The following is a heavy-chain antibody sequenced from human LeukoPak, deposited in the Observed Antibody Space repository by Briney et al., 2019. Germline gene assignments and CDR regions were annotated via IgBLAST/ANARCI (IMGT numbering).Heavy chain of an antibody. CDR1: GGSTSSYY. Sequence: SETLSLTCTVSGGSTSSYYWSWIRQPPGKGLEWIGYIYYSGSTNYNPSLKSRVTISVDTSKNQFSLKLSSVTAADTAVYYCARNPPSWLDNPGFDYWGQGTLVTVSS. D-gene: IGHD6-19*01. V-gene: IGHV4-59*08. CDR2: IYYSGST. J-gene: IGHJ4*02. CDR3: ARNPPSWLDNPGFDY.